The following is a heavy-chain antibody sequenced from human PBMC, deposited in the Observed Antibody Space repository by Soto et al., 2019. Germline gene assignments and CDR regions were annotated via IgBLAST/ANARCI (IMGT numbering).Heavy chain of an antibody. CDR2: TRNKANSYTT. J-gene: IGHJ5*02. CDR1: GFTFSDHY. V-gene: IGHV3-72*01. D-gene: IGHD6-13*01. CDR3: ARSRYSSSWNWFDP. Sequence: PVGSLRLSCAASGFTFSDHYMDWVRQAPGKGLEWVGRTRNKANSYTTEYAASVKGRFTISRDDSKNSLYLQMNSLKTEDTAVYYCARSRYSSSWNWFDPWGQGTLVTVSS.